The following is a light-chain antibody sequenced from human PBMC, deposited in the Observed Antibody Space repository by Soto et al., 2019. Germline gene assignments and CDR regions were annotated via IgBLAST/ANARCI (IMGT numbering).Light chain of an antibody. CDR1: QSISTW. V-gene: IGKV1-5*01. Sequence: DIQMTQSPSTLSATVGDRVTITCRASQSISTWLAWYQQKPGKAPKLLIYDASSLEVGVPSRFSGSGSRTEFTLTISSLQPDDYGTYYCQQYYHFRTFGQGTKVDIK. CDR2: DAS. CDR3: QQYYHFRT. J-gene: IGKJ1*01.